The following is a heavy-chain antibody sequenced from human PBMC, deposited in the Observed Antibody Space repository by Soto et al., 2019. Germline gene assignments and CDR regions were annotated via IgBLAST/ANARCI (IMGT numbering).Heavy chain of an antibody. CDR1: GFTFRDYA. CDR3: ARAVAGQVRSAWTWLDY. Sequence: QVQLVESGGGVVQPGRSLRLSCEASGFTFRDYAMHWVRQAPGKGLEWVAAIPSDGSAQHYADSVKGRFSISRDNSKNKLSLQMNSLSPEAAALYYCARAVAGQVRSAWTWLDYWGQGTLVTVSS. V-gene: IGHV3-30-3*01. CDR2: IPSDGSAQ. J-gene: IGHJ4*02. D-gene: IGHD1-1*01.